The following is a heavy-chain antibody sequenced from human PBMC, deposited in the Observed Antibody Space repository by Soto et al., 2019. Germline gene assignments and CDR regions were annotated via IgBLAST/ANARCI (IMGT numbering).Heavy chain of an antibody. D-gene: IGHD3-16*02. J-gene: IGHJ4*02. CDR2: IYYSGST. V-gene: IGHV4-39*01. CDR1: GGSISSSSYY. Sequence: PSETLSLTCTVSGGSISSSSYYWGWIRQPPGKGLEWIGSIYYSGSTYYNPSLKSRVTISVDTSKNQFSLKLSSVTAADTAVYYCASLFLDDYIWGSYRFQGYWGQGTLVTVSS. CDR3: ASLFLDDYIWGSYRFQGY.